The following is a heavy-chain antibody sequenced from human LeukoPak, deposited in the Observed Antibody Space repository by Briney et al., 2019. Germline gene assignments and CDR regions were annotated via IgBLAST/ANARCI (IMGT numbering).Heavy chain of an antibody. CDR1: GFTFSIYD. D-gene: IGHD6-19*01. J-gene: IGHJ6*02. CDR2: ISYDGSNK. V-gene: IGHV3-30*18. CDR3: ANEGEENTSGCIGLCRRVYGMDV. Sequence: GGSLRLSCAASGFTFSIYDMHWVRQAPGKGLEWVALISYDGSNKYYADSVKGRFTISRDNSKNTLYLQMNSLRGEDTAVYYCANEGEENTSGCIGLCRRVYGMDVWGQGTTVTVSS.